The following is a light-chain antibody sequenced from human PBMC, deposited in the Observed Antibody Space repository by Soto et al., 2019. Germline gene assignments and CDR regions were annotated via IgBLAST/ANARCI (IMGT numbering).Light chain of an antibody. CDR1: SSDVGGYNY. V-gene: IGLV2-14*01. J-gene: IGLJ1*01. Sequence: QSVLTQPASVSGSPGQSITISCTGTSSDVGGYNYVSWYQQHPGKAPKLMIYDVSNRPSGVSNRFSGSKSGNTASQTISGLQAEDEADYYCSSYTSSSTPPYVFGTGTKVTVL. CDR2: DVS. CDR3: SSYTSSSTPPYV.